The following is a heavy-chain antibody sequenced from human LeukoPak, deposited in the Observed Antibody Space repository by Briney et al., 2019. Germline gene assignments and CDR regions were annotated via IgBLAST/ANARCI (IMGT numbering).Heavy chain of an antibody. Sequence: ASVKVSCKASGGTFSSYAISWVRRAPGQGLEWMGRIIPILGIANYAQKFQGRVTITADKSTSTAYMELSSLRSEDTAVYYCARESVEGPYWGQGTLVTVSS. CDR1: GGTFSSYA. V-gene: IGHV1-69*04. CDR2: IIPILGIA. J-gene: IGHJ4*02. CDR3: ARESVEGPY. D-gene: IGHD3-3*01.